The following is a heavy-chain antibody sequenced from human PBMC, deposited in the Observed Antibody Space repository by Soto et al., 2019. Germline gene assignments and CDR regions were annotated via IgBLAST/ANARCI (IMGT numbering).Heavy chain of an antibody. Sequence: QVQLVQSGAEVKKPGSSVKVSCRASGGHFDRFALSWLRQAHGQGLEWMGGIIPFLSATTYAHKFQGRVTITADESASTLYLELRSLTSDDTAVYYCARGEDAHGDFGSMDVWGQGKSVTVSS. CDR2: IIPFLSAT. CDR1: GGHFDRFA. CDR3: ARGEDAHGDFGSMDV. D-gene: IGHD4-17*01. V-gene: IGHV1-69*01. J-gene: IGHJ6*02.